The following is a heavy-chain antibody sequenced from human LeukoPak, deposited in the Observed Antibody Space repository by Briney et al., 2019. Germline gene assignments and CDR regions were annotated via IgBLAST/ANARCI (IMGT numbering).Heavy chain of an antibody. J-gene: IGHJ3*02. D-gene: IGHD7-27*01. CDR3: ARDQFGTGDRRDAFDI. V-gene: IGHV3-33*08. Sequence: GGSLRLSCAASGLTVSYNYMSWVRQAPGKGLEWVAFIWYDGSNKYYADSVKGRFTISRDNSKSTLFLQMNSLRAEDTAVYYCARDQFGTGDRRDAFDIWGQGTMVTVSS. CDR2: IWYDGSNK. CDR1: GLTVSYNY.